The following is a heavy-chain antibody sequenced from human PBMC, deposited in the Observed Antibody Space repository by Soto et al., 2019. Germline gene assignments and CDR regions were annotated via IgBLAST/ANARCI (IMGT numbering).Heavy chain of an antibody. CDR3: ARWAGRVRDFGGPFDY. CDR1: GEFFTTYG. V-gene: IGHV1-18*04. Sequence: QVELVQSGAEVKNPGASVTVSCKASGEFFTTYGISWVRQAPGPGLEWMGWISTYNTNTNYAPKFQGRLLLTADTSTTTAHMELRSLRPDDTDVYYCARWAGRVRDFGGPFDYWGQGSLVTVSP. D-gene: IGHD4-17*01. CDR2: ISTYNTNT. J-gene: IGHJ4*02.